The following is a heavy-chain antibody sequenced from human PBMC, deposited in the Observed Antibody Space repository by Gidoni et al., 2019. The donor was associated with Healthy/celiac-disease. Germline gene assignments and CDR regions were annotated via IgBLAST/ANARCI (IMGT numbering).Heavy chain of an antibody. CDR3: ARDSVVATSFDY. CDR1: GFTFSSYA. J-gene: IGHJ4*02. CDR2: ISYDGSNK. Sequence: AASGFTFSSYAMHWVRQAPGTGLEWVAVISYDGSNKYYADSVKGRVTIYRDNSKNTLYLEMNSLRAEDTAVYYCARDSVVATSFDYWGQGTLVTVS. D-gene: IGHD5-12*01. V-gene: IGHV3-30-3*01.